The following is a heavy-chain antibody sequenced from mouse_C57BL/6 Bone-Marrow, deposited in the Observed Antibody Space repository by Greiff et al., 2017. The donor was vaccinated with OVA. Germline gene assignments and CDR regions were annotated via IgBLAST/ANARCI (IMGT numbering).Heavy chain of an antibody. CDR3: ARGGYYGSWYFDV. CDR2: INPSTGGT. J-gene: IGHJ1*03. CDR1: GYSFTGYY. V-gene: IGHV1-42*01. D-gene: IGHD1-1*01. Sequence: EVKVVESGPELVKPGASVKISCKASGYSFTGYYMNWVKQSPEKSLEWIGEINPSTGGTTYNQKFKAKATLTVDKSSSTAYMQLKSLTSEDSAVYYCARGGYYGSWYFDVWGTGTTVTVSS.